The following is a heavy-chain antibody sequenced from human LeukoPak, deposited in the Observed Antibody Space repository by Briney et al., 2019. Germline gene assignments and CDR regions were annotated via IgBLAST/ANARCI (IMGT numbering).Heavy chain of an antibody. Sequence: PSETLSLTCTVSGGSISSSSYYWGWIRQPPGKGLEWIGSIYYSGSTYYNPSLKSRVTISVDTSKNQFSLKLSSVTAADTAVYYCARVGIFGVVIFDYWGQGTLVTVSS. CDR2: IYYSGST. V-gene: IGHV4-39*01. CDR3: ARVGIFGVVIFDY. CDR1: GGSISSSSYY. J-gene: IGHJ4*02. D-gene: IGHD3-3*01.